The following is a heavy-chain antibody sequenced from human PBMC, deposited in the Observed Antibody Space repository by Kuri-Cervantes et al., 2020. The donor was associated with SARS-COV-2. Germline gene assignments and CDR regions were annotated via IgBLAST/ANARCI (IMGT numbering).Heavy chain of an antibody. CDR1: GFTFSSYG. CDR2: INHSGST. CDR3: ANVFDIAARPMDY. D-gene: IGHD6-6*01. J-gene: IGHJ4*02. V-gene: IGHV4-34*08. Sequence: SETLSLTCAASGFTFSSYGMHWVRQAPGKGLEWIGEINHSGSTNYNPSLKSRVTISVDTSKNQFSLKLSSVTAADTAVYYCANVFDIAARPMDYWGQGTLVTVSS.